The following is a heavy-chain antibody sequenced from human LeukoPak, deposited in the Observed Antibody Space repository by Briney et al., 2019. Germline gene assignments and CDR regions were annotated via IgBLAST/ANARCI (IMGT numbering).Heavy chain of an antibody. Sequence: PSETLSLTCTVSGGSISSSSYYWGWIRQPPGKGLEWIGSIYYSGSTYYNPSLKSRVTISVDKSKNQFSLKLSSVTAADTAVYYCARVYDYVWGSYRYRGPRYFDLWGRGTLVTVSS. J-gene: IGHJ2*01. D-gene: IGHD3-16*02. CDR2: IYYSGST. CDR1: GGSISSSSYY. CDR3: ARVYDYVWGSYRYRGPRYFDL. V-gene: IGHV4-39*07.